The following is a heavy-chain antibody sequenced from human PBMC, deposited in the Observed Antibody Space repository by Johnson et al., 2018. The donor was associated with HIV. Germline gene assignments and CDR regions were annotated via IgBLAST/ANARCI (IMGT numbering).Heavy chain of an antibody. D-gene: IGHD2-2*01. CDR3: ASRSTSMTDAFDI. CDR2: INWNSGST. J-gene: IGHJ3*02. CDR1: GFTFDDYG. V-gene: IGHV3-20*04. Sequence: VLLVESGGGVERPGGSLRLSCAASGFTFDDYGMSWVRQAPGQGPECVAVINWNSGSTGYADSVKGRFTISRDNAKNSLYLQMNSLRAEDTAVYYCASRSTSMTDAFDIWGQGTMVTVSS.